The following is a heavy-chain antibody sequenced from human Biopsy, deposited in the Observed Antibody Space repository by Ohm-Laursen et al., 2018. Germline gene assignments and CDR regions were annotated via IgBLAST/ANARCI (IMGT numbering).Heavy chain of an antibody. V-gene: IGHV3-11*01. D-gene: IGHD6-25*01. CDR1: GFPVSDYC. CDR3: ARDRSGLTLTTLDF. J-gene: IGHJ4*01. Sequence: GSLRLSCAASGFPVSDYCMSWIRQAPGRGLEWVSDINSSGSTKYHAESVKGRFTISRDNAMNSVYLQMNSLRAEDTALYYCARDRSGLTLTTLDFWGHGTLVTVSS. CDR2: INSSGSTK.